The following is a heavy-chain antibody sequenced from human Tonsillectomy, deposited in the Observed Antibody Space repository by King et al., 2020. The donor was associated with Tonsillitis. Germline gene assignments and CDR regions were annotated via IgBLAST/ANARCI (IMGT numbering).Heavy chain of an antibody. J-gene: IGHJ6*02. D-gene: IGHD2-2*01. Sequence: VQLQQWGAGLLKPSETLSLTCAVYGGSFSGYYWSWIRQPPGKGLEWIGEINHSGSTNYNPSLKSRVTISVDTSKNQFSLKLTSVTAADTAVYYCARDIVVVPAAPKLKPRTSREGYYYGMDVWGQGTTVTVSS. CDR2: INHSGST. V-gene: IGHV4-34*01. CDR3: ARDIVVVPAAPKLKPRTSREGYYYGMDV. CDR1: GGSFSGYY.